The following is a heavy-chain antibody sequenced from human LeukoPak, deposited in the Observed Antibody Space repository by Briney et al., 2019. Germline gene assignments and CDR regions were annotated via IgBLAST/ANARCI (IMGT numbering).Heavy chain of an antibody. CDR2: IHHSKSS. V-gene: IGHV4-4*02. D-gene: IGHD6-6*01. CDR1: GDSITSDKW. CDR3: ARWGYSTASAIILDY. J-gene: IGHJ4*02. Sequence: SGTLSLTCAVSGDSITSDKWWTWVRQPPGKGLEWIGEIHHSKSSNYYPSLKSRVTISVDKSKNQFSLELNSVTAADTAVYYCARWGYSTASAIILDYWGQGVLVTVSS.